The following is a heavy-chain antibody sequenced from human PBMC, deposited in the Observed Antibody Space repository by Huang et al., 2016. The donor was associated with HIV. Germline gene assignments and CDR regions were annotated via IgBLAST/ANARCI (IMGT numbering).Heavy chain of an antibody. Sequence: QVQLVQSGAEVKKPGASVKVSCQASGYTFSSFGISWVRQAPGQGLEWGGCISVYNGNTKFAQKCQGRLTMTTDTSTSTAYMELRSLRSDDTAVYYCARGGGIQLWLLGYYYMDVWGNGTTVTVSS. V-gene: IGHV1-18*01. J-gene: IGHJ6*03. CDR3: ARGGGIQLWLLGYYYMDV. D-gene: IGHD5-18*01. CDR2: ISVYNGNT. CDR1: GYTFSSFG.